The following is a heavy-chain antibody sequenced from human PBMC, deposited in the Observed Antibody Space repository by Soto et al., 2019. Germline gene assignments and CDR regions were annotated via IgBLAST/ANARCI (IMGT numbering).Heavy chain of an antibody. CDR1: GFSFSSYA. Sequence: EVQLLESGGGLIQPGGSLRLSCSASGFSFSSYAMMWVRQAPGKGLEWVSVISGRGGSSYLAASAKGRFTISRDNYKKMLYLEMNSLRAEDTAIYFCAKGSIEYSAAVDYWGQGTLVIVSS. J-gene: IGHJ4*02. D-gene: IGHD1-26*01. CDR3: AKGSIEYSAAVDY. CDR2: ISGRGGSS. V-gene: IGHV3-23*01.